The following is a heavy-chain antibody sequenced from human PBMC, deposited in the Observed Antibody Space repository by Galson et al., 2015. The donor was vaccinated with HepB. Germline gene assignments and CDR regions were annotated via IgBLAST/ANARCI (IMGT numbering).Heavy chain of an antibody. CDR1: GFTFNNAW. J-gene: IGHJ4*02. Sequence: SLRLSCAASGFTFNNAWMSWVRQAPGKGLEWVGRIKSKAEDGTTIYAAPVKGRFTISRDDSRNTLYLQMNSLTAEDTALYYCAPSLGFGYGESTAAVDYWGQGTLVTVSS. D-gene: IGHD3-10*01. V-gene: IGHV3-15*01. CDR3: APSLGFGYGESTAAVDY. CDR2: IKSKAEDGTT.